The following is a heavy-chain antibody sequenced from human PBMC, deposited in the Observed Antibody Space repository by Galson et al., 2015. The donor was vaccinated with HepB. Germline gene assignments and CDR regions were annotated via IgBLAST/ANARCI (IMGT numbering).Heavy chain of an antibody. Sequence: SETLSLTCTVSGGSISTYYWSWIRQPPGKGLEWIGYFYSSGSTNYNPSLKSRVTISVDTSKNQFSLRLSSVTAADTAVYYCASYSYGTRYFAYWGQGTLVTVSS. CDR1: GGSISTYY. V-gene: IGHV4-59*08. CDR3: ASYSYGTRYFAY. CDR2: FYSSGST. D-gene: IGHD5-18*01. J-gene: IGHJ4*02.